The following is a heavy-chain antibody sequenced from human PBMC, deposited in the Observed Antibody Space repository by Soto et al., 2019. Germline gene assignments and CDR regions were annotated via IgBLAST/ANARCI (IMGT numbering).Heavy chain of an antibody. CDR1: GYTFTNYH. CDR3: ARTAIAGYYYYGVDV. D-gene: IGHD2-21*02. V-gene: IGHV1-46*01. CDR2: VNPSSGST. J-gene: IGHJ6*02. Sequence: ASVKVSCKASGYTFTNYHMHWMRQAPGQGPEWMGIVNPSSGSTTYAQEFQGRVTMTRDTSTSTVYMELSSLRSGDTAVYYCARTAIAGYYYYGVDVWGQGTTVTVS.